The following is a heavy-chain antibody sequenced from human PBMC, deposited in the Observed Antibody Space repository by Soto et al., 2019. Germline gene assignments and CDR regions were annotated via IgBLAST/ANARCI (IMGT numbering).Heavy chain of an antibody. Sequence: QVQLQESGPGLVKPSEPLSLTCPASGGSLTNCYCSCSRQPPGKGLEWIGSINYDGYAAYNLSLKRRVTLSMDASKTQFSLMLESVTATDTAVYYCARHGFGPLHGLVDVWGPGTTVIVSS. CDR3: ARHGFGPLHGLVDV. D-gene: IGHD3-10*01. CDR2: INYDGYA. V-gene: IGHV4-59*08. CDR1: GGSLTNCY. J-gene: IGHJ6*02.